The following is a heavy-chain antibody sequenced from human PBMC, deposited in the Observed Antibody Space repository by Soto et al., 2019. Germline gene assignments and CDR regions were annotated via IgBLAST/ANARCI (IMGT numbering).Heavy chain of an antibody. Sequence: LRLSCAASGFTFSSYWMSWVRQAPGKGLEWVANIKQDGSEKYYVDSVKGRFTISRDNAKNSLYLQMNSLRAEDTVVYYCARGRVYYYDSSGYYYFDYWGQGTLVTVSS. CDR1: GFTFSSYW. D-gene: IGHD3-22*01. J-gene: IGHJ4*02. CDR3: ARGRVYYYDSSGYYYFDY. V-gene: IGHV3-7*03. CDR2: IKQDGSEK.